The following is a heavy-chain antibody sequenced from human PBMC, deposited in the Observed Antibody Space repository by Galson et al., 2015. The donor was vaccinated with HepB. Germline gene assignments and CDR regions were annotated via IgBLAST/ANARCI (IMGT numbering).Heavy chain of an antibody. CDR1: GYTFTCYY. J-gene: IGHJ6*02. CDR2: INPDSGDT. CDR3: ARGAKSTSSGWYGNLRHPKSPTDTYGMDV. V-gene: IGHV1-2*04. D-gene: IGHD6-19*01. Sequence: SVKVSCKASGYTFTCYYMQWVRQAPGQGLEWMGWINPDSGDTHYAQNFQGWVTMPRDTSISTAYMELSRLTSDDTAVYYCARGAKSTSSGWYGNLRHPKSPTDTYGMDVWGQGTTVTVSS.